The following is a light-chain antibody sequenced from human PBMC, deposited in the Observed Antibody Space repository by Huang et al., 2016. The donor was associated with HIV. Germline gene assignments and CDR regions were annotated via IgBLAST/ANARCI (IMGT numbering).Light chain of an antibody. CDR2: LGS. CDR3: MQSVRAPFT. V-gene: IGKV2-28*01. J-gene: IGKJ4*01. CDR1: ESLLHSSGNNF. Sequence: DIVMTQSPLSLPVTPGEPASISCRSSESLLHSSGNNFLDWYLQKPGQSPQLLIYLGSNRASGVSDRFSGRGAGVDFTRTIRSVEAEDVGIYYCMQSVRAPFTFGGGTKVEMK.